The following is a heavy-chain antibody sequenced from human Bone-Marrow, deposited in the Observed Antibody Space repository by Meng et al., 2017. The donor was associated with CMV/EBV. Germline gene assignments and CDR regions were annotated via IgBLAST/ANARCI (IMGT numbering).Heavy chain of an antibody. CDR3: VRGFADGHY. Sequence: GESLKISCAASGFTFSSYSMNWVRQAPGKGLEWVSSISSSSSYIYYADSVKGRFTISRDNAKSSVYLQMNSLRAEDTAVYYCVRGFADGHYWGQGTLVTVSS. CDR1: GFTFSSYS. D-gene: IGHD3-10*01. J-gene: IGHJ4*02. CDR2: ISSSSSYI. V-gene: IGHV3-21*06.